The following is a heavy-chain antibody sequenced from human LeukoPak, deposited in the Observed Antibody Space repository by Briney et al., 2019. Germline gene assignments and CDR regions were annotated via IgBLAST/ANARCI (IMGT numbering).Heavy chain of an antibody. CDR1: GGSFSGYY. J-gene: IGHJ4*02. CDR2: IDHSGST. CDR3: ARGKSSSWYTSYFDY. D-gene: IGHD6-13*01. V-gene: IGHV4-34*01. Sequence: PSETLSLTCAVYGGSFSGYYWSWIRQPPGKGLEWIGEIDHSGSTNYNPSLKSRVTISVDTSKNQFSLKLSSVTAADTAVYYCARGKSSSWYTSYFDYWGQGTLVTVSS.